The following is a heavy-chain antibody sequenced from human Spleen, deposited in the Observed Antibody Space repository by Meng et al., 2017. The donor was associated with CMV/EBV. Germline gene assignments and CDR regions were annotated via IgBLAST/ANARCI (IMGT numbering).Heavy chain of an antibody. D-gene: IGHD3-3*01. J-gene: IGHJ6*02. Sequence: ASVKVSCKASGYTFTKNYIHWVRQAPGKGLEWMGGFDPEDGETIYAQKFQGRVTMTEDTSTDTAYMELSSLRSEDTAVYYCATDKRPYYDFWSGHVSGYGMDVWGQGTTVTVSS. CDR1: GYTFTKNY. CDR3: ATDKRPYYDFWSGHVSGYGMDV. V-gene: IGHV1-24*01. CDR2: FDPEDGET.